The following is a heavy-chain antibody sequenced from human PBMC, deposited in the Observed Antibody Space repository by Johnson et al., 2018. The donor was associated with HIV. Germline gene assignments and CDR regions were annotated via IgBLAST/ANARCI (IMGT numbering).Heavy chain of an antibody. J-gene: IGHJ3*02. CDR3: AREAGSSLSFDI. CDR1: GVTFDDYG. CDR2: INWNGGSR. V-gene: IGHV3-20*04. Sequence: VQLVESGGGVVRPGGSLRLSCVVSGVTFDDYGMSWVRQAPGKGLEWVSGINWNGGSRGYAGSVKGRFTISRDNAKNFLYLQMNGLRAEDTALYYCAREAGSSLSFDIWGQGTMVTVSS. D-gene: IGHD6-13*01.